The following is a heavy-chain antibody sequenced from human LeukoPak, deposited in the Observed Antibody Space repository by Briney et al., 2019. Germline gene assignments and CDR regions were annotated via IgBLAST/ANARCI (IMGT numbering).Heavy chain of an antibody. V-gene: IGHV4-59*11. J-gene: IGHJ6*03. CDR1: GGSISSHY. CDR2: IYYGGST. Sequence: SETLSLTCTVSGGSISSHYWSWIRQPPGKGLEWIGYIYYGGSTNYNPSLKSRVTISVDTSKNQFSLKLSSVTAADTAVYYCARDRHYDFWSGYYSYYHMDVWGKGTTVIVSS. D-gene: IGHD3-3*01. CDR3: ARDRHYDFWSGYYSYYHMDV.